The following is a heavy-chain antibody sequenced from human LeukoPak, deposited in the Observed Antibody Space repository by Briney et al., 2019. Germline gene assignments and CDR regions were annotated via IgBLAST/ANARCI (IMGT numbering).Heavy chain of an antibody. J-gene: IGHJ4*02. CDR2: INAGNGNT. Sequence: ASVKVSCKASGYTFTSYAMHWVRQAPGQRLEWMGWINAGNGNTKYSQKFQGRVTITRDTSASTAYMELSSLRSEDTAVYYCARDGSSGWYFYFDYWGQGTLVTVSS. V-gene: IGHV1-3*01. CDR3: ARDGSSGWYFYFDY. D-gene: IGHD6-19*01. CDR1: GYTFTSYA.